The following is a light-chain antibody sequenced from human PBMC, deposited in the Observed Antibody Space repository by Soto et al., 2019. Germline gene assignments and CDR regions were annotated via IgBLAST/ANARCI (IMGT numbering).Light chain of an antibody. V-gene: IGKV3D-20*02. CDR3: QLRINWPTIT. Sequence: EIVLTQSPGSLSLSPGERATLSCRASQSVSNSYLAWYQQKPGQAPRLLIYAASTRATGIPERFSGSGSATAFTLTIGSVEPEDFPVYYWQLRINWPTITFGQGTRLEIK. CDR1: QSVSNSY. CDR2: AAS. J-gene: IGKJ5*01.